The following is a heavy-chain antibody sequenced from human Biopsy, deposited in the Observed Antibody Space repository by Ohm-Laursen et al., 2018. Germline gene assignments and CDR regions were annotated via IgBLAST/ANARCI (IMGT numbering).Heavy chain of an antibody. CDR2: IYYRGST. CDR3: ARVGAGAPSIDYFDY. V-gene: IGHV4-59*01. CDR1: GGSIGSFF. D-gene: IGHD1-26*01. J-gene: IGHJ4*02. Sequence: SETLSLTCPVSGGSIGSFFWSWIRQPPGKGLEWIGYIYYRGSTNYNPSLRSRVTISVDRSKNQFSLELSSVTAADTAVYYCARVGAGAPSIDYFDYWGQGALVTVSS.